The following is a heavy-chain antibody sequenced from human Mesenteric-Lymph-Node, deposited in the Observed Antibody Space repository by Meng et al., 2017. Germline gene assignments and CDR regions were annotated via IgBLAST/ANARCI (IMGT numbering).Heavy chain of an antibody. CDR3: ARVTGKIYYDGSGYPEAFDY. CDR2: IYYSGSR. J-gene: IGHJ4*02. CDR1: GDSISSTDYY. Sequence: QVQPQESGPGPVKPSQTLSLTCTVSGDSISSTDYYWSWVRQPPGKGLEWIGYIYYSGSRYYNPSLKSRVTISVDTSKNQFSLKLSSVTAADTAVYYCARVTGKIYYDGSGYPEAFDYWGQGTLVTVSS. V-gene: IGHV4-30-4*01. D-gene: IGHD3-22*01.